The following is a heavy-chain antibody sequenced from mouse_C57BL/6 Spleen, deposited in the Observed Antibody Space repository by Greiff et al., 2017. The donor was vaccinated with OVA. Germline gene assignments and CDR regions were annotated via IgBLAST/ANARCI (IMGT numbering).Heavy chain of an antibody. J-gene: IGHJ2*01. V-gene: IGHV1-64*01. Sequence: QVHVKQPGAELVKPGASVKLSCKASGYTFTSYWMHWVKQRPGQGLEWIGMIHPNSGSTNYNEKFKSKATLTVDKSSSTAYMQLSSLTSEDSAVYYCARSPLITTVVATDYWGQGTTLTVSS. CDR2: IHPNSGST. CDR1: GYTFTSYW. CDR3: ARSPLITTVVATDY. D-gene: IGHD1-1*01.